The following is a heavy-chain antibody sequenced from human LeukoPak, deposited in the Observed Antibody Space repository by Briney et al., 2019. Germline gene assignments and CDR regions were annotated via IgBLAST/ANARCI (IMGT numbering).Heavy chain of an antibody. CDR2: ISGGAGNT. D-gene: IGHD3-16*01. CDR3: TTVHPFWGNWFDP. V-gene: IGHV3-23*01. CDR1: GFTFSTYA. Sequence: SGASLRLSCTASGFTFSTYAMSWVRQAPGKGLECVSTISGGAGNTYYADSVKGRFTISRDNSKNTLYLQMNSLRAEDTAVYYCTTVHPFWGNWFDPWGQGTLVTVSS. J-gene: IGHJ5*02.